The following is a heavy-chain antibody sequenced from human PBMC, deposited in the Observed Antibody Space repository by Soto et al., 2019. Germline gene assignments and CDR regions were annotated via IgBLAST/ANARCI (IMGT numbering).Heavy chain of an antibody. Sequence: QVQLQQSGPGLVKPSQTLSLTCAISGDSVSSNSAAWNWIRQSPSRGLEWLGRTYYRSKWYNDYAVSVKSRITINPDTSKNQFSLQLNSVTPEDTAVYYCAREMVPITRHIQNWFDPWGQGTLVTVSS. CDR3: AREMVPITRHIQNWFDP. CDR2: TYYRSKWYN. D-gene: IGHD2-8*01. CDR1: GDSVSSNSAA. V-gene: IGHV6-1*01. J-gene: IGHJ5*02.